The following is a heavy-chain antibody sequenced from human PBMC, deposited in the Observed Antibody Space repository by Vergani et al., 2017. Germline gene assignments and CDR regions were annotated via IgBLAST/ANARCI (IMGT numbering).Heavy chain of an antibody. J-gene: IGHJ5*02. D-gene: IGHD2-2*01. CDR1: GFTFDDYA. CDR3: AKGASTSCYGWFDP. V-gene: IGHV3-9*01. CDR2: ISWNSGST. Sequence: EVQLVESGGGVVRPGGSLRLSCAASGFTFDDYAMHWVRQAPGKGLEWVSGISWNSGSTGYADSVKGRFTISRDNAKNSLYLQMNSLRAEDTALYYCAKGASTSCYGWFDPWGQGTLVTVSS.